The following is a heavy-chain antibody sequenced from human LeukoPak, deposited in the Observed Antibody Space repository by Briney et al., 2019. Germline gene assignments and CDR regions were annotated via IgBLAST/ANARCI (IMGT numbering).Heavy chain of an antibody. CDR1: GGSISSYY. CDR3: ARGWLQSADFDY. J-gene: IGHJ4*02. V-gene: IGHV4-59*01. D-gene: IGHD5-24*01. CDR2: IYYSGST. Sequence: SETLSLTCTVSGGSISSYYWSWIRQPPGKGLEWIGYIYYSGSTNYNPSLKSRVTISVDTSKNQFSLKLSSVTAADTAVCYCARGWLQSADFDYWGQGTLVTVSS.